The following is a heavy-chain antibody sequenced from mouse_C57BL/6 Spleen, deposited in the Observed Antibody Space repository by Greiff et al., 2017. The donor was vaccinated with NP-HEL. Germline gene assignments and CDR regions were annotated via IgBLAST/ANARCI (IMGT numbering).Heavy chain of an antibody. CDR2: ISDGGSYT. J-gene: IGHJ2*01. CDR3: ATLTAQATFFDY. V-gene: IGHV5-4*01. D-gene: IGHD3-2*02. Sequence: EVQRVESGGGLVKPGGSLKLSCAASGFTFSSYAMSWVRQTPEKRLEWVATISDGGSYTYYPDNVKGRFTISRDNAKNNLYLQMSHLKSEDTAMYYCATLTAQATFFDYWGQGTTLTVSS. CDR1: GFTFSSYA.